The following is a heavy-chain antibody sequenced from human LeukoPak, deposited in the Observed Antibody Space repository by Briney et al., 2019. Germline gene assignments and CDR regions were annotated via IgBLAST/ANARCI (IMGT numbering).Heavy chain of an antibody. CDR2: ISWNSGSI. D-gene: IGHD1-20*01. CDR1: GFTFDDYA. V-gene: IGHV3-9*01. CDR3: AKDGDSRGLTHFDY. J-gene: IGHJ4*02. Sequence: GGSLRLSCAASGFTFDDYAMHWVRQAPGKGLEWVSGISWNSGSIGYADSVKGRFTISRDNAKNSLYLQMNSLRAEDTALYYRAKDGDSRGLTHFDYWGQGTLVTVSS.